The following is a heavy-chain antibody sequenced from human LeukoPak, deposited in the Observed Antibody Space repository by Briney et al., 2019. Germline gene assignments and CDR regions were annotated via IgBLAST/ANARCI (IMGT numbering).Heavy chain of an antibody. CDR3: YSGHDSIYFDY. Sequence: PGGSLRLSCTVSGFTFGDYTMTWVRQAPGKGLEWVSFIRSKNFGETQEYAAAAKGRFTISRDDSKNITYLEMNSLKTEDTAVYYCYSGHDSIYFDYWGQGTLVTVSS. CDR2: IRSKNFGETQ. V-gene: IGHV3-49*04. D-gene: IGHD5-12*01. CDR1: GFTFGDYT. J-gene: IGHJ4*02.